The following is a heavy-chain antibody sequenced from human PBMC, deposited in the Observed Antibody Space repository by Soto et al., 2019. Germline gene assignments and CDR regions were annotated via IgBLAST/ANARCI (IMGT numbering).Heavy chain of an antibody. Sequence: GGSRRSSCAASGSTFRSYAMYWVRQAPGKGLEWVAVISYDGSNEYYADSVKGRFTISRDNSKNTLYLQMNSLRAEDTAVYYCARGYCSSTSCYPLYFDYWGQGTLVTVSS. V-gene: IGHV3-30-3*01. J-gene: IGHJ4*02. CDR2: ISYDGSNE. D-gene: IGHD2-2*01. CDR1: GSTFRSYA. CDR3: ARGYCSSTSCYPLYFDY.